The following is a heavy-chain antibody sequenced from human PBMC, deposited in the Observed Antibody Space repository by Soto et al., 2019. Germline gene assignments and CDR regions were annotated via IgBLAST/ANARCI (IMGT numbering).Heavy chain of an antibody. D-gene: IGHD3-9*01. J-gene: IGHJ4*02. CDR3: AKHRLRYIDWSEFDY. V-gene: IGHV3-23*01. CDR1: GFTFSSYA. Sequence: GGSLRFSCAASGFTFSSYAMSWVRQAPGKGLEWVSAISGSGGSTYYADSVKGRFTISRDNSKNTLYLKMNSLRAEDTAVYYCAKHRLRYIDWSEFDYWGQGTLVTVSS. CDR2: ISGSGGST.